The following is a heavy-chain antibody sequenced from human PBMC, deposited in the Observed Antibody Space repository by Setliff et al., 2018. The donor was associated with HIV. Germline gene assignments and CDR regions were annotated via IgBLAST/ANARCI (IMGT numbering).Heavy chain of an antibody. CDR2: VNRDGGA. D-gene: IGHD3-22*01. Sequence: SETLSLTCAVYGGSLTGYFWTWIRQSPGKGLEWVGQVNRDGGAHYNPSLRSRVTISVDTSKNQFSLKLSSVTAADTAVYYCARGSGYLSYFDYWGQGTLVTVSS. V-gene: IGHV4-34*01. CDR3: ARGSGYLSYFDY. J-gene: IGHJ4*02. CDR1: GGSLTGYF.